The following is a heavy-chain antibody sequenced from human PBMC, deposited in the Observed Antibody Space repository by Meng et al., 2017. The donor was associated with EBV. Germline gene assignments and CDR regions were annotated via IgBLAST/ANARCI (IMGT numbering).Heavy chain of an antibody. J-gene: IGHJ4*02. Sequence: VRWQQWGAGWKKPGSSVKVSCRTSGGTFRSDAVSWVRQAPGQGLEWMGGLIPMSGAPHYAQKFQDRVTIIADESTSTHSMELNNLRFEDTAMYYCASESGRGFTPDYWGQGTLVTVSS. CDR3: ASESGRGFTPDY. CDR2: LIPMSGAP. V-gene: IGHV1-69*01. D-gene: IGHD3-10*01. CDR1: GGTFRSDA.